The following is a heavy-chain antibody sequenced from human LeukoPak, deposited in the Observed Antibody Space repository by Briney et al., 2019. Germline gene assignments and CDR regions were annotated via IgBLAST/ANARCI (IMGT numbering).Heavy chain of an antibody. Sequence: GRSLRLSCAASGFTFSSYSMNWVRQAPGKGLEWVSSISSSSSYIYYADSVKGRFTISRDNAKNSLYLQMNSLRAEDTAVYYCARDTSVDTAMANHDAFDIWGQGTMVTVSS. CDR2: ISSSSSYI. V-gene: IGHV3-21*01. CDR1: GFTFSSYS. D-gene: IGHD5-18*01. J-gene: IGHJ3*02. CDR3: ARDTSVDTAMANHDAFDI.